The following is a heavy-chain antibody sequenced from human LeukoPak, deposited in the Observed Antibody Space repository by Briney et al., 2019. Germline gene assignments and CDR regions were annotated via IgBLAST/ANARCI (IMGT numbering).Heavy chain of an antibody. V-gene: IGHV3-30*02. CDR3: AKDKYGGNSEYYFDY. CDR2: IRYDGSNK. Sequence: GGSLRLSCAASGFTFSSYGMHWVRQAPGKGLEWVAFIRYDGSNKYYADSVKGRFTISRDNSKNTLYLQMNSLRAEDTAVYYCAKDKYGGNSEYYFDYWGQGTLVTVSS. CDR1: GFTFSSYG. D-gene: IGHD4-23*01. J-gene: IGHJ4*02.